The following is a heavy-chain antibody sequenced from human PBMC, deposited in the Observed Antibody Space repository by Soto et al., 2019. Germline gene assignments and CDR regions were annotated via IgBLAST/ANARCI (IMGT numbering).Heavy chain of an antibody. CDR1: GFTFSSYG. Sequence: GGSLRLSCAASGFTFSSYGMNWVRQAPGKGLEWVSALSGSGDTTYYADSVRGRFSISRDNSKNTLYLQMSSLRGEDTAVYYCAKGTQSFYYSAMDVWGQGTTVTVSS. J-gene: IGHJ6*02. CDR3: AKGTQSFYYSAMDV. CDR2: LSGSGDTT. V-gene: IGHV3-23*01.